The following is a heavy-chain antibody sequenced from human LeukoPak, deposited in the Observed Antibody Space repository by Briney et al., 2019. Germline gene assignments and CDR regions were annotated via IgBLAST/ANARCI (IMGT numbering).Heavy chain of an antibody. CDR2: TSYGGGRT. CDR3: ARDSSSYYFDY. Sequence: GGSLRLSCAASGFTFSSYAMSWVRQAPGKGLEWVSTTSYGGGRTYYADSVKGRFTISRDNSKNTLYLEMNSLRAEDTAVYYCARDSSSYYFDYWGQGTLVTVSS. D-gene: IGHD6-6*01. J-gene: IGHJ4*02. V-gene: IGHV3-23*01. CDR1: GFTFSSYA.